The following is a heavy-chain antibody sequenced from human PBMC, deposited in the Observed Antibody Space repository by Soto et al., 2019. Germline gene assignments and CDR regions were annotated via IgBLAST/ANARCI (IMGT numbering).Heavy chain of an antibody. V-gene: IGHV4-30-4*01. CDR3: AREERIAAPQLDY. CDR1: GGSIKSSDYH. CDR2: IHNSGTS. J-gene: IGHJ4*02. D-gene: IGHD6-6*01. Sequence: PSETLSLTCTVSGGSIKSSDYHWRWTRQSPAKGLEWIGYIHNSGTSFYNPSLRGRVTVTLDTSRSQFSLTLASVTAADTAVYYCAREERIAAPQLDYWGQGIPVTVSS.